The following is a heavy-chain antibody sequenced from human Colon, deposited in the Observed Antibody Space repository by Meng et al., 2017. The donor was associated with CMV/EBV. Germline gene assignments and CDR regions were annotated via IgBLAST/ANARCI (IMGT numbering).Heavy chain of an antibody. J-gene: IGHJ4*02. CDR3: ARGIPDF. V-gene: IGHV1-8*01. CDR2: MKPNSGDT. CDR1: GYTFTSNA. Sequence: SVKVSGKASGYTFTSNAINWVRQATGQGVGWMGWMKPNSGDTGYAPNFQGRITMTRNTSINTAYMELRSLTNEDTAIYYCARGIPDFWGQGTLVTVSS. D-gene: IGHD3/OR15-3a*01.